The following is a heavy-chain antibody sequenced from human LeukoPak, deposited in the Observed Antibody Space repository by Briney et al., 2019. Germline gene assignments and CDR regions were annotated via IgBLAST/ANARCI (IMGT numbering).Heavy chain of an antibody. J-gene: IGHJ3*02. V-gene: IGHV4-34*01. Sequence: SETLSLTCAVYGGSFSGYYWSWIRQPPGKGLEWTGEINHSGSTNYNPSLKSRVTISVDTSKNQFSLKLSSVTAADTAVYYCARGWIPAFDIWGQGTMVTVSS. CDR2: INHSGST. CDR3: ARGWIPAFDI. CDR1: GGSFSGYY. D-gene: IGHD5-18*01.